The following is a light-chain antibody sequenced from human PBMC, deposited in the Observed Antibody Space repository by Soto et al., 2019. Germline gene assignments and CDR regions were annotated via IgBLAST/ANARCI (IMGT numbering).Light chain of an antibody. Sequence: EIVLTQSPAALSVSPLEGVSLXGKASQSISFNLAWYQQKPGQAPRLLIYIASTRAAGIPARFSGSGSGTEFTLTISSLQSEDSAIYYCQQYNNWPSWTFGQGTKVDIK. V-gene: IGKV3-15*01. CDR3: QQYNNWPSWT. CDR1: QSISFN. CDR2: IAS. J-gene: IGKJ1*01.